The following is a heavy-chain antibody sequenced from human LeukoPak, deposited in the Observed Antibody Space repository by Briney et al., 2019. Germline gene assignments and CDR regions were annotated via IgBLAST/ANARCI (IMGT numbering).Heavy chain of an antibody. D-gene: IGHD3-10*01. V-gene: IGHV3-23*01. CDR3: AKPTYPYSGSGSYYNG. CDR2: ISGSGGST. J-gene: IGHJ4*02. CDR1: GFTFSSYA. Sequence: PGGSLRLSCAASGFTFSSYAMSWVRQAPGKGLEWVSAISGSGGSTYYADSVKGRFTISRDNSKNTLYLQMNSLRAEDTAVYYCAKPTYPYSGSGSYYNGWGQGTLVTVSS.